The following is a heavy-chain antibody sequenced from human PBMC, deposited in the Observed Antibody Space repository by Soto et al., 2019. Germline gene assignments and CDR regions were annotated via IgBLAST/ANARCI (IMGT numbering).Heavy chain of an antibody. D-gene: IGHD3-3*01. CDR3: AKDYDYSIDY. V-gene: IGHV1-18*01. J-gene: IGHJ4*02. Sequence: QVQLVQSGAEVMQPGASVKVSCKASGYTFSSNGISWVRQAPGQGLEWMGWISAYKGTTNYAQKFRGRVTMTTDTSTSTAYMELRSLRSDDTAVYYCAKDYDYSIDYWGQGTLVTVSS. CDR2: ISAYKGTT. CDR1: GYTFSSNG.